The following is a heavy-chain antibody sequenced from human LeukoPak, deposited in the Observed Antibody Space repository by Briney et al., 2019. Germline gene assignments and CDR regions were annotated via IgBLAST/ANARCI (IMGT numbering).Heavy chain of an antibody. CDR3: ARVRLVGYDILTGYYSFDY. Sequence: PSETLSLTCTGSGGSISTYSWSWIRQPPGKGLEWIGYIYYSGNTNYNPSLKSRVTISVDTSKNQFSLKLSSLTAADTAVYYCARVRLVGYDILTGYYSFDYWGQGTLVTVSS. V-gene: IGHV4-59*01. J-gene: IGHJ4*02. D-gene: IGHD3-9*01. CDR2: IYYSGNT. CDR1: GGSISTYS.